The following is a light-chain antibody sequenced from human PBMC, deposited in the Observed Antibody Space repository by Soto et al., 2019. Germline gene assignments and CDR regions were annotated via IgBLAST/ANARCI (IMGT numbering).Light chain of an antibody. CDR1: QSVSNSY. CDR2: GAS. CDR3: QQYNNWPRT. J-gene: IGKJ1*01. V-gene: IGKV3-15*01. Sequence: ENVLTQFPGTLSLSPGERAPLSCRASQSVSNSYLAWYQQKPGQAPRLLIYGASTRATGIPARFSGSGSGTEFTLTISSLQSEDFAVYYCQQYNNWPRTFGQGTKVDIK.